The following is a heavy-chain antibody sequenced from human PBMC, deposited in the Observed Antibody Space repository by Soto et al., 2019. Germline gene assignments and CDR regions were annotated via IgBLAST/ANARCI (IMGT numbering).Heavy chain of an antibody. Sequence: QVQLQQWGAGLLKPSETLSLTCAVYGGSFSGYYWSWIRQPPGKGLEWIGEINHSGSTNYNPSLKSRVTISVDTPKNQFSLKLSSVTAADTAVYYCARGLARYCTDGVCDTVRNWFDPWGQGTLVTVSS. CDR1: GGSFSGYY. D-gene: IGHD2-8*01. CDR3: ARGLARYCTDGVCDTVRNWFDP. V-gene: IGHV4-34*01. CDR2: INHSGST. J-gene: IGHJ5*02.